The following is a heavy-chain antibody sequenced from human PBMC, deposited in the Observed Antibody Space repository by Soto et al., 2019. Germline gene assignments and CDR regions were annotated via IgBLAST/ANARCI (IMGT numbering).Heavy chain of an antibody. V-gene: IGHV3-74*01. CDR2: IKTDGSST. CDR1: GFSFSAYW. D-gene: IGHD5-18*01. Sequence: EVQLVESGGGLVQPGGSLRLSCAASGFSFSAYWIHWVRQAPEKGLEWVSRIKTDGSSTDYADSVKGRFTISRDNAKNILYSQMDSLRVEATALYYCAKREGNTFGLFHWGQGTLVTVSS. J-gene: IGHJ4*02. CDR3: AKREGNTFGLFH.